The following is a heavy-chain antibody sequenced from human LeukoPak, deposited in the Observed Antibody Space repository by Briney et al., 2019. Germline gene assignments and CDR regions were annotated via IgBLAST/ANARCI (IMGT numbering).Heavy chain of an antibody. CDR2: ISGSGGST. CDR3: AKCDITMVRGVITTFDY. CDR1: GFTFSSYA. V-gene: IGHV3-23*01. Sequence: GGSLRLSCAASGFTFSSYAMSWVRQAPGKGLEWVSAISGSGGSTYYADSVKGRFTISRDNSKNTLYLQMNSLRAEDTAVYYCAKCDITMVRGVITTFDYWGQGTLVTVSS. D-gene: IGHD3-10*01. J-gene: IGHJ4*02.